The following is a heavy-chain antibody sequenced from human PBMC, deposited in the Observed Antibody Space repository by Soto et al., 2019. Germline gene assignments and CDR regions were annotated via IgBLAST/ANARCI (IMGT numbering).Heavy chain of an antibody. J-gene: IGHJ6*02. Sequence: PSETLSLTCAVSGFFISSGNYWGWIRKPPGKGLEWIGSIFHGGNTYYNPSLKSRVTISVDTSKNQFSLKLSSVTAADTAVYYCARDFGVVYGMDVWGQGTTVTVSS. D-gene: IGHD3-3*01. CDR1: GFFISSGNY. CDR2: IFHGGNT. V-gene: IGHV4-38-2*02. CDR3: ARDFGVVYGMDV.